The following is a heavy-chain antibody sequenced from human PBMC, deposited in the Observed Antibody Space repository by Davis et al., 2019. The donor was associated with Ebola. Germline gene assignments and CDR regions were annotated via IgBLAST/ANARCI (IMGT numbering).Heavy chain of an antibody. CDR3: AREGSYARFDY. CDR1: GGSISSGGYY. J-gene: IGHJ4*02. D-gene: IGHD5-18*01. Sequence: LRLSCTVSGGSISSGGYYWSWIRQHPGKGLEWIGYIYYSGSTYYNPSLKSRVTISVDTSKNQFSLKLSSVTAADTAVYYCAREGSYARFDYWGQGTLVTVSS. V-gene: IGHV4-31*03. CDR2: IYYSGST.